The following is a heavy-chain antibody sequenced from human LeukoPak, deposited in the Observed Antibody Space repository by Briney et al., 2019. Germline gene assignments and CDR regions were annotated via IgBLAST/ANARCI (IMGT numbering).Heavy chain of an antibody. CDR3: AKSADYIWGSYRAYYFDY. Sequence: GGSLRLSCAASGFTFSSYVMNWVRQAPGKGLEWVSAISGSGGSTYYADSVKGRFTISRDNSKNTLYLQMNSLRAEDTAVYYCAKSADYIWGSYRAYYFDYWGQGTLVTVPS. CDR1: GFTFSSYV. D-gene: IGHD3-16*02. V-gene: IGHV3-23*01. J-gene: IGHJ4*02. CDR2: ISGSGGST.